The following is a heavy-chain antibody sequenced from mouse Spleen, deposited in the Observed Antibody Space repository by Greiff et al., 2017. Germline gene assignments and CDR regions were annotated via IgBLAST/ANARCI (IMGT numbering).Heavy chain of an antibody. V-gene: IGHV5-9-1*01. CDR3: ARHNTTVERAWFAY. CDR2: ISSGGSYT. Sequence: EVMLVESGGGLVKPGGSLKLSCAASGFTFSSYAMSWVRQTPEKRLEWVATISSGGSYTYYPDSVKGRFTISRDNAKNTLYLQMSSLRSEDTAMYYCARHNTTVERAWFAYWGQGTLVTVSA. CDR1: GFTFSSYA. J-gene: IGHJ3*01. D-gene: IGHD1-1*01.